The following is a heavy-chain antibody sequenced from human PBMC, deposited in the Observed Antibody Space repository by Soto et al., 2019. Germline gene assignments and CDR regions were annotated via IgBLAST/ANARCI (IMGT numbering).Heavy chain of an antibody. D-gene: IGHD1-1*01. Sequence: QVHLVESGGGVVQPGRSLRLSCVASGLTLRSYGMNWVRQSPGKGLEWVAYISYDGNKVDYEDSVKGRFTVYRDNSRNTLYLQINSLRSNYTAVYYCVKDLSGSPVHAGGQGTLVTVSS. J-gene: IGHJ4*02. CDR3: VKDLSGSPVHA. V-gene: IGHV3-30*18. CDR2: ISYDGNKV. CDR1: GLTLRSYG.